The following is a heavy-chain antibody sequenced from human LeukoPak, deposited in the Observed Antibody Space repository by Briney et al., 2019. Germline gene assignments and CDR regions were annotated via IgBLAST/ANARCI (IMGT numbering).Heavy chain of an antibody. J-gene: IGHJ4*02. D-gene: IGHD3-10*01. CDR3: ARGESGRITMVRGVTTIDY. CDR1: GFTFSSYS. CDR2: ISSSSSYI. Sequence: GGSLRLSCAASGFTFSSYSMNWVRQAPGKGLEWVSSISSSSSYIYYADSVKGRFTISRDNAKNSLYLQMNSLRAEDTAVYYCARGESGRITMVRGVTTIDYWGQGTLVTVSS. V-gene: IGHV3-21*01.